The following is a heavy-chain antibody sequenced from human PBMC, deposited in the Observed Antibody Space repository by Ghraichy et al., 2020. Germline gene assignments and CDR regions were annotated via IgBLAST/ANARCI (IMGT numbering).Heavy chain of an antibody. CDR2: INPSVGST. J-gene: IGHJ6*02. D-gene: IGHD4-23*01. Sequence: ASVKVSCKASGYTFTSYYMHWARQAPGQGLEWMGIINPSVGSTSYAQKFQGRVTMTRDTSTSTVYMELSSLRSEDTAVYYCARMLTYYGGNALDYYYGMDVWGQGTTVTVSS. V-gene: IGHV1-46*01. CDR1: GYTFTSYY. CDR3: ARMLTYYGGNALDYYYGMDV.